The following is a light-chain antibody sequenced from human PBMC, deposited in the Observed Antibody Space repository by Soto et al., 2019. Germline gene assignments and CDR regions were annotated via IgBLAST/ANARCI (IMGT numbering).Light chain of an antibody. CDR3: QQYGGSPRT. Sequence: EIVLTQSPGTLSLSPGEGPTLSCRSSQSISSNFLAWYQQKRGQAPRLLIHGASNRATGIPDRFSGSGSGTDFTLTITRLEPEDFAVYYCQQYGGSPRTFGQGTKVDIK. V-gene: IGKV3-20*01. J-gene: IGKJ1*01. CDR1: QSISSNF. CDR2: GAS.